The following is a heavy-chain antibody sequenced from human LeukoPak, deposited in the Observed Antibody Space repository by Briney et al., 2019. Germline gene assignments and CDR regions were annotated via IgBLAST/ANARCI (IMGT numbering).Heavy chain of an antibody. Sequence: KPGESLKISCEGSGYSFTNYWIGWVRQMPGKGLEWMGIIYPRDSETTYSPSFQGQVTISADKSISTAYLQWSSLKASDTAMYYCARHLDSGYASKAPLDYWGQGTLVTVSS. V-gene: IGHV5-51*01. CDR3: ARHLDSGYASKAPLDY. J-gene: IGHJ4*02. CDR2: IYPRDSET. D-gene: IGHD5-12*01. CDR1: GYSFTNYW.